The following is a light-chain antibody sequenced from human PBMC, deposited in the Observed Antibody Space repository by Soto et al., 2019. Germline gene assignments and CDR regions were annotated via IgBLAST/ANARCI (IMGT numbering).Light chain of an antibody. CDR2: DVS. J-gene: IGLJ2*01. V-gene: IGLV2-11*01. Sequence: QSALTQPRSVSGSPGQSVTISCTGTSSDVGGYNYVSSYQQHPGKAPKLMIYDVSKRPSGVPDRFSGSKSGNTASLTISGLQAEDEADYYCCSYAGSYAVVFGGGTKLTVL. CDR1: SSDVGGYNY. CDR3: CSYAGSYAVV.